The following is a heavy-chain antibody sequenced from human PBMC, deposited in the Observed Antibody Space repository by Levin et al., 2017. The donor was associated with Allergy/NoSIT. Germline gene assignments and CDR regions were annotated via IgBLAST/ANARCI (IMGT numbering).Heavy chain of an antibody. CDR2: VNGHDAYT. Sequence: GESLKISCKASGYIFTSYGISWVRQAPGQGLEWMGWVNGHDAYTNYAQRFQGRVTMTTDTSTSTAYMEVRSLRSDDTAVYFCARRNYYGQRYYYSMDVWGKGTTVTVSS. CDR1: GYIFTSYG. D-gene: IGHD1-26*01. CDR3: ARRNYYGQRYYYSMDV. J-gene: IGHJ6*03. V-gene: IGHV1-18*01.